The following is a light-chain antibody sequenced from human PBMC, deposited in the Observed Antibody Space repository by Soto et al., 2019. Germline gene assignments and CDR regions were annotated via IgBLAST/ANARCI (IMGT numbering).Light chain of an antibody. CDR1: SSDVGNYNY. CDR3: DSWDNSLSVVL. J-gene: IGLJ2*01. CDR2: DNN. Sequence: QSALTQPASVSGSPGQSITISCTGTSSDVGNYNYVSWYQQYPGRVPKLLIYDNNKRPSGIPDRFSGSTSGTSATLAIAGLQTGDEADYYCDSWDNSLSVVLFGGGTKLTVL. V-gene: IGLV1-51*01.